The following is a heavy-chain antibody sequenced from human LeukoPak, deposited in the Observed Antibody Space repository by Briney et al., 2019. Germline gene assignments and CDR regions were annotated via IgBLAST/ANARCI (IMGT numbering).Heavy chain of an antibody. CDR3: ARFGGPGYEPELSDDY. J-gene: IGHJ4*02. Sequence: LRASVKVSCKASGGTFSSYAISWVRQAPGQGLEWMGGIIPIFGTANYAQKFQGRVTITADESTSTAYMELSSLRSEDTAVYYCARFGGPGYEPELSDDYWGQGTLVTVSS. D-gene: IGHD3-16*01. CDR1: GGTFSSYA. CDR2: IIPIFGTA. V-gene: IGHV1-69*13.